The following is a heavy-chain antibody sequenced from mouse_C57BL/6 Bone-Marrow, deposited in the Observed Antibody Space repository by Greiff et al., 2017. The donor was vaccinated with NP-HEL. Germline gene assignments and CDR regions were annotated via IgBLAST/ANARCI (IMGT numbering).Heavy chain of an antibody. J-gene: IGHJ2*01. Sequence: VQLQQPGAELVKPGASVKLSCKASGYTFTSYWMHWVKQRPGQGLEWIGMIHPNSGSTNYNEKFKSKATLTVDKSSSTAYMQLSSLTSEDSAVYYCATAQAKDYFDYWGQGTTLTVSS. CDR3: ATAQAKDYFDY. V-gene: IGHV1-64*01. CDR2: IHPNSGST. CDR1: GYTFTSYW. D-gene: IGHD3-2*02.